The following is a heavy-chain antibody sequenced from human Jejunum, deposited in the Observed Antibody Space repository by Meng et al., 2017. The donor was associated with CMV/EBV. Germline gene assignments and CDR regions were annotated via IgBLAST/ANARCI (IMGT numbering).Heavy chain of an antibody. J-gene: IGHJ6*02. D-gene: IGHD1-14*01. CDR3: AKVGQTVRKRYFYGVDV. Sequence: TFSGYSMTWGRQTPGKGLGWVSIIYSGGSAYYTDSVKSRFTISRDNSQDTLYLQMDSLRAEDTAVYYCAKVGQTVRKRYFYGVDVWGRGTTVTVSS. CDR2: IYSGGSA. CDR1: TFSGYS. V-gene: IGHV3-23*03.